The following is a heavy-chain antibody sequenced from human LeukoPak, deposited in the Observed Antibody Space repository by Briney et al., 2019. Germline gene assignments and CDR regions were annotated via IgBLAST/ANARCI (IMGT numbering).Heavy chain of an antibody. CDR2: IYYSGST. CDR3: AREVPGCSGGSCYSTGSWFDP. J-gene: IGHJ5*02. V-gene: IGHV4-30-4*01. CDR1: GGSISSGDYY. Sequence: SETLSLTCTVSGGSISSGDYYWSWIRQPPGKGLEWIGYIYYSGSTYYNPSLKSRVTISVDTSKNQFSLKLSSVTAADTAVYYCAREVPGCSGGSCYSTGSWFDPWGQGTLVTVSS. D-gene: IGHD2-15*01.